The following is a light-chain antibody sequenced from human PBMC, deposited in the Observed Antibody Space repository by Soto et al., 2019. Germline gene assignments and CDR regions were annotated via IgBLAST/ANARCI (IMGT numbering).Light chain of an antibody. CDR1: QSVSNF. CDR3: QQRSIWPT. CDR2: DAS. J-gene: IGKJ5*01. V-gene: IGKV3-11*01. Sequence: EIVLTQSQATLSLSPGERATLSCRARQSVSNFLAWYQQKPGQAPRLLIYDASSRATGIPARFSGSGSGTEFTLTISSLEPEDFAVYYCQQRSIWPTFGQGTRLEIK.